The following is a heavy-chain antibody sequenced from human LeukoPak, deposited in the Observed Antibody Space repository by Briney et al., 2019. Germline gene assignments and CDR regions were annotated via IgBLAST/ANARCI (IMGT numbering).Heavy chain of an antibody. D-gene: IGHD6-13*01. CDR1: GDSVSSNTAA. CDR2: TYYRSKWYN. V-gene: IGHV6-1*01. J-gene: IGHJ5*02. Sequence: SQTLSLTCAISGDSVSSNTAAWNWVRQSPSRGLEWLGRTYYRSKWYNDYAVSVKSRITINPDTSKNQFSLQLNSVTPEDTAVYYCARAGSSSWYRFRFDPWGQGTLVTVSS. CDR3: ARAGSSSWYRFRFDP.